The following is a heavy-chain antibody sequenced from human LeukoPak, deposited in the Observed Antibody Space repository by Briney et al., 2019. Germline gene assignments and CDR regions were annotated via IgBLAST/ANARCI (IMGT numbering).Heavy chain of an antibody. CDR3: ARAGVREYYFDY. Sequence: SETLSLTCAVYGGSFSGYYWSWIRQPPGKGLEWIGEINHSRSTNYNPSLKSRVTISVDTSKNQFSLKLSSVTAADTAVYYCARAGVREYYFDYWGQGTLVTVSS. CDR1: GGSFSGYY. CDR2: INHSRST. V-gene: IGHV4-34*01. J-gene: IGHJ4*02. D-gene: IGHD3-10*01.